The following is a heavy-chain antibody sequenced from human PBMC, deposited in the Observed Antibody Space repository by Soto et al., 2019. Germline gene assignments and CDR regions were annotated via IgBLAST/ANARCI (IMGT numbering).Heavy chain of an antibody. CDR3: ARGLERATGKNGFDS. V-gene: IGHV3-21*01. Sequence: PGGSLRLSCEGSGFTFNPYNMNWVRQAPGKGLEWVASISSSSSCIYYAASVEGRFTVSRDNAKNSLYLQMSNMRDEDKAVYYCARGLERATGKNGFDSWGQGTQVTVSS. CDR2: ISSSSSCI. CDR1: GFTFNPYN. D-gene: IGHD1-1*01. J-gene: IGHJ5*01.